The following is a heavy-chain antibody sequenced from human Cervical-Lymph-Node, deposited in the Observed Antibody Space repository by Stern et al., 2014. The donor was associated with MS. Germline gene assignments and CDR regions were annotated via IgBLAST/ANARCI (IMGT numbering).Heavy chain of an antibody. J-gene: IGHJ5*02. CDR2: IYYSGST. D-gene: IGHD1-14*01. CDR3: ARATRDTREPKNNWFDP. V-gene: IGHV4-61*01. Sequence: QLQLQESGPGLVKPSETLSLTCTVSGGSVSSGSYYWSWIRQPPGKGLEWIGYIYYSGSTNYNPSLKSRVTISVDTSKNQFSLKLSSVTAADTAVYYCARATRDTREPKNNWFDPWGQGTLVTVSS. CDR1: GGSVSSGSYY.